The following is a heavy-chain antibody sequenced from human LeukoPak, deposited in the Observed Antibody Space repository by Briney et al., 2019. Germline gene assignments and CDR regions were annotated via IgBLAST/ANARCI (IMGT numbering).Heavy chain of an antibody. Sequence: GASVKVSCKASGYTFTSYAMHWVRQAPGQRLEWMGWINAGNGNTKYSQKFQGRVTITRDTSASTAYMELSSLRSEDTAVYYCARPTRDYGDYYPFDYWGQGTLVTVSS. V-gene: IGHV1-3*01. CDR1: GYTFTSYA. CDR2: INAGNGNT. CDR3: ARPTRDYGDYYPFDY. J-gene: IGHJ4*02. D-gene: IGHD4-17*01.